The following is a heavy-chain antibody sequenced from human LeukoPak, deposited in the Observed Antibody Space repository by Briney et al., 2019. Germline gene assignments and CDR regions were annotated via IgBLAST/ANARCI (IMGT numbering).Heavy chain of an antibody. CDR2: ISGSGGST. J-gene: IGHJ4*02. Sequence: GGSLRLSCAASGFTFSSYAMSWVRQAPGKGLEWVSAISGSGGSTYYADSVKGRFTISRDNSKNTLYLQMNSLRAEDTAVYYCAKVCRKNGSSGYYYDYWGQGTLVTVSS. D-gene: IGHD3-22*01. CDR1: GFTFSSYA. CDR3: AKVCRKNGSSGYYYDY. V-gene: IGHV3-23*01.